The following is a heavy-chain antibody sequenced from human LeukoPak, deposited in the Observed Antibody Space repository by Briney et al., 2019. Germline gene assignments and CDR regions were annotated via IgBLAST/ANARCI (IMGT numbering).Heavy chain of an antibody. CDR3: ARGAPLIRPSIAARPGRRGRGYVLDY. CDR2: IYYSGST. V-gene: IGHV4-39*07. D-gene: IGHD6-6*01. Sequence: SETLSLTCTVSGGSISSSSYYWGWIRQPPGKGLECIGSIYYSGSTYYNPSLKSRVTISVDTSKNEFSLKLSSVTAADTAVYYCARGAPLIRPSIAARPGRRGRGYVLDYWGQGTLVTVSS. J-gene: IGHJ4*02. CDR1: GGSISSSSYY.